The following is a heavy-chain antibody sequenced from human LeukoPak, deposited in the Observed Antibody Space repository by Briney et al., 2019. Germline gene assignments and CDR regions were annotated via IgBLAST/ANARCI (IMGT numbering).Heavy chain of an antibody. J-gene: IGHJ6*02. CDR2: ISYDGSNK. CDR3: ATEDTVNYYYGMDV. Sequence: PGGSLRLSCAASGFTFSSYGMHWVRQAPGKGLEWVAVISYDGSNKYYADSVKGRFTISRDNSKNTLYLQMNSLRAEDTAVYYCATEDTVNYYYGMDVWGQGTTVTVSS. D-gene: IGHD4-11*01. CDR1: GFTFSSYG. V-gene: IGHV3-30*03.